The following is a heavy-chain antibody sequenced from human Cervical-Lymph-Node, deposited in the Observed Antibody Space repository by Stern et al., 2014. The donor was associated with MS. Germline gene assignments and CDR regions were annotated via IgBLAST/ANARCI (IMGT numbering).Heavy chain of an antibody. Sequence: QVQLVQSGGGVVQPGRSLRLTCTVSGFTFSSYGMHWVRQAPGKGLEWVSFISYDGSDTYYAESVKGRFTISRDNSKNTLYLEMRRLRREDTAVYYCVKRGITEVRGVRLGDYWGPGTLVIVSS. J-gene: IGHJ4*02. CDR1: GFTFSSYG. CDR2: ISYDGSDT. D-gene: IGHD3-10*01. V-gene: IGHV3-30*18. CDR3: VKRGITEVRGVRLGDY.